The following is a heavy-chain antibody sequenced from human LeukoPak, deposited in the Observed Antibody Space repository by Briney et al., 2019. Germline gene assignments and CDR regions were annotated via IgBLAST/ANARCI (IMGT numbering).Heavy chain of an antibody. Sequence: PSETLSLTCTVSGGSISSYYWSWIRQPPGKGLEWIGYIYYSGSTNYNPSLKSRVTISVDTSKNQFSLKLSSVTAADTVVYYCASNYYGSGSLDYWGQGNLVTVSS. CDR1: GGSISSYY. CDR3: ASNYYGSGSLDY. D-gene: IGHD3-10*01. V-gene: IGHV4-59*08. J-gene: IGHJ4*02. CDR2: IYYSGST.